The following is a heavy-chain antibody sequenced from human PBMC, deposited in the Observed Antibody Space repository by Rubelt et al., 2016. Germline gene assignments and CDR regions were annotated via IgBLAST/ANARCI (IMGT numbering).Heavy chain of an antibody. CDR3: ARHDWFDP. CDR2: LSGGGRP. Sequence: EVQLVESGGGLIKPGGSLRLSCAVSGFTVSGDYMSWVRQAPGKGMEWVSVLSGGGRPYYADSLKGRFTISRHDSENTLYRQMNSLRVEDTAIYYWARHDWFDPWGHGTLVTVSS. V-gene: IGHV3-53*04. J-gene: IGHJ5*02. CDR1: GFTVSGDY.